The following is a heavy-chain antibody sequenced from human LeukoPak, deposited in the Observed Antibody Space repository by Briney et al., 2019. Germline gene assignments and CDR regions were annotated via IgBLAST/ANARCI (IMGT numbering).Heavy chain of an antibody. CDR2: IWYDGSNK. V-gene: IGHV3-30*02. J-gene: IGHJ4*02. Sequence: GSLRLSCAASGFTFSSYGMHWVRQAPGKGLEWVAFIWYDGSNKYYADSVKGRFTISRDNSKNTLYLQMNSLRAEDTAVYYCAKGQSYYYDSSGYAPFDYWGQGTLVTVSS. D-gene: IGHD3-22*01. CDR3: AKGQSYYYDSSGYAPFDY. CDR1: GFTFSSYG.